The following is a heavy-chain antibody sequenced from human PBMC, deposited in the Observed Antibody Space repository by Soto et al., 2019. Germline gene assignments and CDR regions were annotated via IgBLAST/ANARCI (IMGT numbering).Heavy chain of an antibody. V-gene: IGHV4-61*01. CDR1: GASVSSGTHF. Sequence: QVQLQESGPGLVKPSETLSLTCTVSGASVSSGTHFWSWIRQPPGKGLEWIGNIHYRGSTSYNPSIRDRVTISLDLSKNQFSLKVTSVTATDTARYFCAGGLRPYCSTTTGDPADVVWGQGTTVTVSS. CDR3: AGGLRPYCSTTTGDPADVV. J-gene: IGHJ6*02. D-gene: IGHD2-21*01. CDR2: IHYRGST.